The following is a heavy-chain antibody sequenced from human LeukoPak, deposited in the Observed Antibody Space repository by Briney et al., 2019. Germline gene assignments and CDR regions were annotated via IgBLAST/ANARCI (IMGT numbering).Heavy chain of an antibody. D-gene: IGHD3-22*01. V-gene: IGHV1-69*13. CDR2: IIPIFGTA. CDR1: GGTFSSYA. CDR3: ARSPVYDRSAFDI. J-gene: IGHJ3*02. Sequence: ASVKVSCKASGGTFSSYAISWVRQAPGQGLEWMGGIIPIFGTANYAQKFQGRVTITADESTSTAYMELGSLRSEDTAVYYCARSPVYDRSAFDIWGQGTMVTVSS.